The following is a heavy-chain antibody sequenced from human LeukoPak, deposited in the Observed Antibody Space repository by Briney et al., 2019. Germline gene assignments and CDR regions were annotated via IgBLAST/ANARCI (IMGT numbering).Heavy chain of an antibody. CDR2: INHSGST. CDR3: ARLAAAA. D-gene: IGHD6-13*01. J-gene: IGHJ4*02. V-gene: IGHV4-34*01. Sequence: SETLSLTCAVYGGSFSSYYWSWIRQPPGKGLEWIGEINHSGSTNYNPSLKSRVTTSVDTSKNQFSLKLSSVTAADTAVYYCARLAAAAWGQGTLVTVSS. CDR1: GGSFSSYY.